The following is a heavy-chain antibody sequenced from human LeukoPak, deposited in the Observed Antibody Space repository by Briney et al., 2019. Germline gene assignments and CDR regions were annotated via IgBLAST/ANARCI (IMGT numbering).Heavy chain of an antibody. V-gene: IGHV3-21*01. CDR1: GFTFSSYS. CDR2: ISNSSTYI. D-gene: IGHD3-22*01. Sequence: GGSLRLSCAASGFTFSSYSMNWVRQAPGKGLEWVSSISNSSTYIYYADSVKGRFTIFRDNAKNSLYLQMNSLRAEDTAVYYCARAPADSSGYYYSFDYWGQGTLVTVSS. J-gene: IGHJ4*02. CDR3: ARAPADSSGYYYSFDY.